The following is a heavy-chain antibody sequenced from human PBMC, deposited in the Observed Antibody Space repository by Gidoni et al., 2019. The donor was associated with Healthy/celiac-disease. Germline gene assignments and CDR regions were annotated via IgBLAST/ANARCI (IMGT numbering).Heavy chain of an antibody. CDR2: IIPIFGTA. J-gene: IGHJ4*02. Sequence: RQAPGQGLEWMGGIIPIFGTANFAQKFQGRVTITADKSTSTAYMELSSLRSEDTAVYYCARERGYSYGESYFDYWGQGTLVTVSS. V-gene: IGHV1-69*06. CDR3: ARERGYSYGESYFDY. D-gene: IGHD5-18*01.